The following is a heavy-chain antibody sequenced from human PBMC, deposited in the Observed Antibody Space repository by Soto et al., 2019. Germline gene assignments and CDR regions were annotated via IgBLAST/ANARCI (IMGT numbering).Heavy chain of an antibody. V-gene: IGHV3-23*01. CDR1: GFTFSSYA. CDR2: ISGSGGST. Sequence: GGSLRLSCAASGFTFSSYAMSRVRQSPGKGLEWVSAISGSGGSTYYADSVKGRFTISRDNSKNTLYLQMNSLRAEDTAVYYCAKSAEDYYGSGSYRMGDYWGQGTLVTVSS. CDR3: AKSAEDYYGSGSYRMGDY. J-gene: IGHJ4*02. D-gene: IGHD3-10*01.